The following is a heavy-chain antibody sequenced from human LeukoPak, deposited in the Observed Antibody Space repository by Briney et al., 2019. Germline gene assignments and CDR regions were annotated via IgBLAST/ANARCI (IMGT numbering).Heavy chain of an antibody. D-gene: IGHD3-3*01. CDR2: IYYSGST. CDR1: GGSISRYY. V-gene: IGHV4-59*01. J-gene: IGHJ3*02. CDR3: ARVDRDDFWTPSFGDAFDI. Sequence: PSETLSLTCSVSGGSISRYYWSWIRQPPGKGLEWIGYIYYSGSTNYNPSLKSRVTISVDTSKNQFSLKLSSVTAADTAVYYCARVDRDDFWTPSFGDAFDIWGQGTMVTVSS.